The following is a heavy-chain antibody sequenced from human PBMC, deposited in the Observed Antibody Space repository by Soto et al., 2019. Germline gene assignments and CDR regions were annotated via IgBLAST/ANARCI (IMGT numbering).Heavy chain of an antibody. D-gene: IGHD3-22*01. Sequence: GGSLRLSCAASGFTVSSNYMSWVRQAPGKGLEWVSVIYSGGSTYYADSVKGRFTISRDNSKNTLYLQMNSLRAEDTAVYYCAKNRGYYDSSGYYGMDFRGQGSSVTV. CDR3: AKNRGYYDSSGYYGMDF. CDR1: GFTVSSNY. CDR2: IYSGGST. J-gene: IGHJ6*02. V-gene: IGHV3-66*01.